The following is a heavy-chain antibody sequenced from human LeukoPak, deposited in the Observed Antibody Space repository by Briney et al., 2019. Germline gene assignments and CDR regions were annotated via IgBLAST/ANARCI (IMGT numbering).Heavy chain of an antibody. D-gene: IGHD1-14*01. J-gene: IGHJ4*02. CDR2: IYYSGST. Sequence: SETLSLTCTVSGGSISSGDYYWSWIRQPPGKGLEWIGYIYYSGSTYYNPSLKSRVTISVDTSKNQFPLKLSSVTAADTAVYYCAREEGSNRPYFDYWGQGTLVTVSS. CDR3: AREEGSNRPYFDY. CDR1: GGSISSGDYY. V-gene: IGHV4-30-4*01.